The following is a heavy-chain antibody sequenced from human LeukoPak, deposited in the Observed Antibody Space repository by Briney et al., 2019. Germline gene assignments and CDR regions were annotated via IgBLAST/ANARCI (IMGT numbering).Heavy chain of an antibody. V-gene: IGHV3-23*01. D-gene: IGHD6-19*01. CDR2: ISGSGGST. Sequence: PGGSLRLSCAASGFTFSSHWMHWVRQAPGKGLEWVSAISGSGGSTYYADPVKGRFTISRDNSKNTLYLQMNSLRAEDTAVYYCAKDRSGWTDYFDYWGQGTLVTVSS. CDR3: AKDRSGWTDYFDY. J-gene: IGHJ4*02. CDR1: GFTFSSHW.